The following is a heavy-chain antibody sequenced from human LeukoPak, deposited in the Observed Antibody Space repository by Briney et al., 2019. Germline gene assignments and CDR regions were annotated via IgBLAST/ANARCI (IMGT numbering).Heavy chain of an antibody. Sequence: GGSLRLSCAASGFTFSSYGMHWVRQAPGKGLEWVAVIWYDGSNKYYADSVRGRFTISRDNSKNTLYLQMNSLRAEDTAVYYCARFGDDYGDYGFDYWGQGTLVTVSS. J-gene: IGHJ4*02. V-gene: IGHV3-33*01. CDR1: GFTFSSYG. CDR2: IWYDGSNK. D-gene: IGHD4-17*01. CDR3: ARFGDDYGDYGFDY.